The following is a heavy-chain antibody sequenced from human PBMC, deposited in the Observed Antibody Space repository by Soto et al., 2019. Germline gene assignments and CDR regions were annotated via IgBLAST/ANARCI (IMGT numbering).Heavy chain of an antibody. CDR1: GYTFTSYG. Sequence: ASVKVSCKASGYTFTSYGISWVRQAPGQGLEWMGWISAYNGNTNYAQKLQGRVTMTTDTSTSTAYMELRSLRSDDTAVYYCARDALTGTTYYYYYYMDVWGKGTTVTVSS. J-gene: IGHJ6*03. D-gene: IGHD1-7*01. CDR3: ARDALTGTTYYYYYYMDV. CDR2: ISAYNGNT. V-gene: IGHV1-18*01.